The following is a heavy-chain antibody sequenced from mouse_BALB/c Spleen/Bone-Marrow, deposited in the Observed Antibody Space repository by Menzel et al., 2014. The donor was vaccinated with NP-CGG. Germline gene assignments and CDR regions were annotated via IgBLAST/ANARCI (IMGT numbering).Heavy chain of an antibody. J-gene: IGHJ4*01. CDR3: ARWEYYAMDY. D-gene: IGHD4-1*01. CDR1: GFNTKDTY. V-gene: IGHV14-3*02. Sequence: VQLQQSGAELVKPGASVKLSCTASGFNTKDTYMHWVKQRPEQGLEWIGRIDPANGNTKYDPKFQDKATITADTSSNTAYLQLSSLTSEDTAVYYCARWEYYAMDYWGQATSATISA. CDR2: IDPANGNT.